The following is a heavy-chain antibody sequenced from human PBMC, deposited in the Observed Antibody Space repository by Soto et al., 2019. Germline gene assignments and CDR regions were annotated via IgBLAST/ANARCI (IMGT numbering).Heavy chain of an antibody. V-gene: IGHV2-5*02. CDR1: GFSLSTYKVG. Sequence: QITLKESGPTLVKPTQTLTLTCTFSGFSLSTYKVGVGWLRQPPGKALEWLALIYWDDDKLYSPSLNTRLTITKDTSKNEVVLTMTNMDPVDTATYYCVHRQGFGDFGYWGQGTLVTVAS. D-gene: IGHD3-10*01. J-gene: IGHJ4*02. CDR2: IYWDDDK. CDR3: VHRQGFGDFGY.